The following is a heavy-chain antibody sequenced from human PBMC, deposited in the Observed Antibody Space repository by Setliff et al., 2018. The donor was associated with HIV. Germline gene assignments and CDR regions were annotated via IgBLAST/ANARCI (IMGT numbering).Heavy chain of an antibody. CDR3: TTDPMSQYYYGSGSYYLLSFDY. CDR2: IRSKAFGGTK. Sequence: GGSLRLSCTTSGFSFANYVMSWLRQAPGKGLEWVGVIRSKAFGGTKDYAAPVKGRFTISVDDSKTTLYLQMNSLKTEDTAVYYCTTDPMSQYYYGSGSYYLLSFDYWGQGTLVTVSS. D-gene: IGHD3-10*01. V-gene: IGHV3-49*03. J-gene: IGHJ4*02. CDR1: GFSFANYV.